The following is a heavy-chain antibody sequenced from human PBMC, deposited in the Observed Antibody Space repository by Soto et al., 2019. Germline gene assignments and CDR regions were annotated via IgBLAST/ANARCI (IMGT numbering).Heavy chain of an antibody. J-gene: IGHJ5*02. V-gene: IGHV3-23*01. D-gene: IGHD3-10*01. CDR1: GFTFSSYA. Sequence: GGSLRLSCAASGFTFSSYAMSWVRQAPGKGLEWVSAISGSGGSTYYADSVKGRFTISRDNSKNTLYLQMNSLRAEDTAVYYCARLRYYYGSQGFDPWGQGTLVTVSS. CDR3: ARLRYYYGSQGFDP. CDR2: ISGSGGST.